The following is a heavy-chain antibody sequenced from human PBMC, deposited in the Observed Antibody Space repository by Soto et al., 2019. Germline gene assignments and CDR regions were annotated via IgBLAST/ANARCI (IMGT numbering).Heavy chain of an antibody. CDR2: IYPRDSDT. D-gene: IGHD3-22*01. J-gene: IGHJ4*02. Sequence: GESLKISCKGSGYSFTSNWIGWVRQTPGKGLEWMGIIYPRDSDTRYSPSFQGQVTMSVDRSITTAYLQWTSLKASDTAMYYCARLQGYYDTSGYSVADYWGQGNLLTVSS. V-gene: IGHV5-51*01. CDR3: ARLQGYYDTSGYSVADY. CDR1: GYSFTSNW.